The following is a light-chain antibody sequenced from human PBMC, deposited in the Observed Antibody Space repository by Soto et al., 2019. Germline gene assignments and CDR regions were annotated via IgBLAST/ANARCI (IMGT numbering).Light chain of an antibody. Sequence: EIVLTQSPGTLSLSPGERATLSCRASQSVNSNYLAWYQQKPGQAPRLLIYGASTRATGIPDRFSGSGSGTDFTLTISRLEPEDFAVYYCQQYYSTPPNTFGQGTKLEIK. J-gene: IGKJ2*01. CDR3: QQYYSTPPNT. CDR2: GAS. V-gene: IGKV3-20*01. CDR1: QSVNSNY.